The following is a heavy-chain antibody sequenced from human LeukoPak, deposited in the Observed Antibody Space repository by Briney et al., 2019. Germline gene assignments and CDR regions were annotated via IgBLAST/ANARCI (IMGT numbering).Heavy chain of an antibody. V-gene: IGHV1-69*05. J-gene: IGHJ5*02. CDR2: IIPIFGTA. CDR1: GSTFSSYA. CDR3: ARPQGWSSGYFNWFDP. D-gene: IGHD3-22*01. Sequence: ASVKVSCKASGSTFSSYAISWVRQAPGQGLEWMGGIIPIFGTANYAQKFQGRVTITTDESTSTAYMELSSLRSEDTAVYYCARPQGWSSGYFNWFDPWGQGTLVTVSS.